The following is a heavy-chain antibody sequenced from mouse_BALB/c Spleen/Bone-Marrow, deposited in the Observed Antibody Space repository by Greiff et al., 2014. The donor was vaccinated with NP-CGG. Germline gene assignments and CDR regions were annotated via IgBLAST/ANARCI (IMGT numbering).Heavy chain of an antibody. CDR1: GYTFTSYW. V-gene: IGHV1S127*01. Sequence: LVESGAELVKPGASVKMSCKASGYTFTSYWMHWVRQRPGQGLEWIGVIDPSDSYTSYIQKFKGKATLTVDTSSSTAYMQFSSLTSEDSAVYYCTRDAMDYWGQGTSVTVSS. CDR2: IDPSDSYT. CDR3: TRDAMDY. J-gene: IGHJ4*01.